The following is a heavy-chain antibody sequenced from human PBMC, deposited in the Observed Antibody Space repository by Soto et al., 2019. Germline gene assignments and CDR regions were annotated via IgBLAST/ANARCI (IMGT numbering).Heavy chain of an antibody. CDR2: IYYSGST. V-gene: IGHV4-30-4*01. J-gene: IGHJ6*02. D-gene: IGHD5-18*01. CDR3: ARSIQLWFEGPLNYYYYYGMDV. CDR1: GGSISSGDYY. Sequence: SETLSLTCTVSGGSISSGDYYWSWIRQPPGKGLEWIGYIYYSGSTYYNPSLKSRVTISVDTSKNQFSLKLSSVTAADTAVYYCARSIQLWFEGPLNYYYYYGMDVWGQGTTVTVSS.